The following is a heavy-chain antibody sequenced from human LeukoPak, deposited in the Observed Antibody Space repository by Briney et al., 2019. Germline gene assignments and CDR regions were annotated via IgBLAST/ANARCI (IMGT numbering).Heavy chain of an antibody. CDR3: AKGPVVPIATYFFDY. CDR2: VSGSGDTT. J-gene: IGHJ4*02. CDR1: GFTFSSYA. Sequence: PGRSLRLSCAASGFTFSSYAMSWVRQAPGKGLEWVSAVSGSGDTTYYADFVKGRFTISRDNSKNTLYVQMNSLRAEDTAVYYCAKGPVVPIATYFFDYWGQGALVIVSS. V-gene: IGHV3-23*01. D-gene: IGHD2-2*01.